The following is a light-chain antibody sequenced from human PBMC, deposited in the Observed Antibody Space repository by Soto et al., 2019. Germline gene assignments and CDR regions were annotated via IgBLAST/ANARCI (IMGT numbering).Light chain of an antibody. J-gene: IGLJ3*02. Sequence: QSALTQPASVSGSPGQSITISCTGTSSDVGGYDYVSWYQQHPGKAPKLMISEVSHRPSGVSNRFSGSKSGNTASLTISGVEAEDEADYYCSSYTSASTWVFGGGTKLTVL. CDR1: SSDVGGYDY. V-gene: IGLV2-14*01. CDR2: EVS. CDR3: SSYTSASTWV.